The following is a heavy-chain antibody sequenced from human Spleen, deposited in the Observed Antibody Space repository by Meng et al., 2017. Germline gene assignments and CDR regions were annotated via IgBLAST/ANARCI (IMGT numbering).Heavy chain of an antibody. CDR1: GGTFSSYT. V-gene: IGHV1-69*02. J-gene: IGHJ4*02. Sequence: SVKVSCKASGGTFSSYTISWVRQAPGQGLEWMGRIIPILGIANYAQKFQGRVTITADKSTSTAYMELSSLRSEDTAVYYCARTYYYDSSGYYFRGINDYWGQGTLVTVSS. CDR3: ARTYYYDSSGYYFRGINDY. CDR2: IIPILGIA. D-gene: IGHD3-22*01.